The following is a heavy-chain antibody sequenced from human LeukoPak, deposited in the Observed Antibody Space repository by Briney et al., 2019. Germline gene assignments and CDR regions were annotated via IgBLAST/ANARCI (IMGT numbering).Heavy chain of an antibody. Sequence: ETSVKVSCKTSGYTFTIYGITWVRQAPGQGLEWMGWITAYNGNTNYAQKLQGRVTMTTDTSTSTAYMELRSLRSDDTAVYYCARDQGADFDYWGQGTLVTVSS. CDR2: ITAYNGNT. CDR1: GYTFTIYG. J-gene: IGHJ4*02. CDR3: ARDQGADFDY. V-gene: IGHV1-18*01.